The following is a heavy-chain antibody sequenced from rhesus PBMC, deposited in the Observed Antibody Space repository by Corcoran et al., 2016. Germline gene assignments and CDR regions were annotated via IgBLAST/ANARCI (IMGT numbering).Heavy chain of an antibody. J-gene: IGHJ4*01. CDR1: RGSISGYY. CDR3: ARGYYSGRYYYYFDY. V-gene: IGHV4-165*02. Sequence: QVQLQESGPGLVKPSETLSLTCAVSRGSISGYYWNWIRQPPGKGLEWLAYIGGSSRNTYYNPSLKRRVTISTDTSKNQCSLKLNSVTAADTAVYFRARGYYSGRYYYYFDYWGQGVLVTVSS. CDR2: IGGSSRNT. D-gene: IGHD3-16*01.